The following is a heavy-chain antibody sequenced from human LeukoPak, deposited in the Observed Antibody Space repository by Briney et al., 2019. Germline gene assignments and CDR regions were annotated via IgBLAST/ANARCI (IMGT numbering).Heavy chain of an antibody. V-gene: IGHV1-8*01. D-gene: IGHD2-15*01. Sequence: WASVKVSCKASGYTFTSYDIDWVRQAPGQGLEWMGWMNPNSGNTGYAQKFQGRVTMTRNSSITTAYMELSSLRSEDTAVYYCARRHGRCSDGSCYYHDYLGQGTLVTVSS. CDR1: GYTFTSYD. CDR2: MNPNSGNT. J-gene: IGHJ4*02. CDR3: ARRHGRCSDGSCYYHDY.